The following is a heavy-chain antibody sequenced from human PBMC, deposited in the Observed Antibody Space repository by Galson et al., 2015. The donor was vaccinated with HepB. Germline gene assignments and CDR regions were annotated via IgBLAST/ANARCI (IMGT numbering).Heavy chain of an antibody. J-gene: IGHJ4*02. CDR2: INPGGSFT. Sequence: SLSISCEASGFTFSTYWMHWVRQAPGKGLVWVSYINPGGSFTRYADSVKGRFTISRDNAENTLYLQMNSLRAADTAVYYCASPFSAYSTSDYWGQGTLVTVSS. CDR1: GFTFSTYW. CDR3: ASPFSAYSTSDY. V-gene: IGHV3-74*01. D-gene: IGHD3-16*01.